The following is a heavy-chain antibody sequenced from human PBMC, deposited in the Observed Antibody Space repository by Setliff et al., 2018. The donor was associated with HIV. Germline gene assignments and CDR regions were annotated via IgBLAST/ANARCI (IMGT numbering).Heavy chain of an antibody. J-gene: IGHJ4*02. CDR1: GYTFTSYY. V-gene: IGHV1-46*01. CDR3: AIQLFSGYDLLFDY. D-gene: IGHD5-12*01. Sequence: ASVKVSCKASGYTFTSYYMHWVRQAPGQGLEWMGIINPSGGSTNYAQKFQGRVTITADESTSTAYMELSSLRSEDTAVYYCAIQLFSGYDLLFDYWGQGTLVTVSS. CDR2: INPSGGST.